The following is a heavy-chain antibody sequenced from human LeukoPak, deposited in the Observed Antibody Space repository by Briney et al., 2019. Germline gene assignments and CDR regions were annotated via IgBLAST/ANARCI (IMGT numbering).Heavy chain of an antibody. CDR2: MNPSSGNT. J-gene: IGHJ6*03. V-gene: IGHV1-8*01. CDR3: ARGTLELHYYYMDV. CDR1: GYTFTSYD. Sequence: GASVKVSCKASGYTFTSYDINWVRQATGQGLEWMGWMNPSSGNTGYAQKFQGRVTMTRNTSISTAYMELSSLRSEDTAVYYCARGTLELHYYYMDVWGKGTTVTVSS. D-gene: IGHD1-7*01.